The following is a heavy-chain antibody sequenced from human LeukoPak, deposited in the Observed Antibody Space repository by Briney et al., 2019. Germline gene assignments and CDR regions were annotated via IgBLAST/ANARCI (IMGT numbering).Heavy chain of an antibody. V-gene: IGHV3-7*04. Sequence: PGGSLRLSCVASGFPFSGYWMTWVRQAPGKGLEWVANIKQDGSKKSYVDSVKGRFTISRDNAKNSLYLHMNSLRAEDTAIYYCTRVGYIDEGIDYWGQGTLVTVSS. D-gene: IGHD5-24*01. CDR1: GFPFSGYW. CDR3: TRVGYIDEGIDY. J-gene: IGHJ4*02. CDR2: IKQDGSKK.